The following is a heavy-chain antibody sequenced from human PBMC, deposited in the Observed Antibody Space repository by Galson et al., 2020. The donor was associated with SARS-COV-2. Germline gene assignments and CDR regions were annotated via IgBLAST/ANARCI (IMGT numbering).Heavy chain of an antibody. D-gene: IGHD3-10*01. CDR1: GFTFSSYG. CDR3: ARDIGSGFDAFDI. J-gene: IGHJ3*02. Sequence: GESLKISCAASGFTFSSYGMHWVRQAPGKGLEWVAVIWYDGSNKYYADSVKGRFTISRDNSKNTLYLQMNSLRAEDTAVYYCARDIGSGFDAFDIWGQGTMVTVSS. V-gene: IGHV3-33*01. CDR2: IWYDGSNK.